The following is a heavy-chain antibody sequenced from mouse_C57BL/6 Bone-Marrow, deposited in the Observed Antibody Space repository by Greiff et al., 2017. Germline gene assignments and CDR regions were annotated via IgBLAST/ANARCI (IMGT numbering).Heavy chain of an antibody. V-gene: IGHV5-9-1*02. CDR2: ISSGGDYI. CDR1: GFTFSSYA. CDR3: TRAYYDDWFAY. D-gene: IGHD2-4*01. Sequence: EVKLVESGEGLVKPGGSLKLSCAASGFTFSSYAMSWVRQTPEKRLEWVAYISSGGDYIYYADTVKGRFTISRDNARNTLYLQMSSLKSEDTAMYYCTRAYYDDWFAYWGQGTLVTVSA. J-gene: IGHJ3*01.